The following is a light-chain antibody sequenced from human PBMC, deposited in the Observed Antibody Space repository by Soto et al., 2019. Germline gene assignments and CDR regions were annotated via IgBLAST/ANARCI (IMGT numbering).Light chain of an antibody. CDR2: GNT. Sequence: QSVLTQPPSVSGAPGQRVTISCSGSNSNLGADYDVHWYQQVPGAAPKLLIYGNTNRPSGVPDRFSGSKSGSSASLTITGLQAEDEGDYYCQSYDISLSPLWLFGGGTQLTVL. J-gene: IGLJ3*02. V-gene: IGLV1-40*01. CDR1: NSNLGADYD. CDR3: QSYDISLSPLWL.